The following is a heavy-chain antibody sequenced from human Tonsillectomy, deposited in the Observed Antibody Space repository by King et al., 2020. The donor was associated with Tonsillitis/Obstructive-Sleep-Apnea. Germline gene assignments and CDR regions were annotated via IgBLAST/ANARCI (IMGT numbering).Heavy chain of an antibody. CDR2: IYYSGGT. Sequence: QLQESGPGLVKPSQTLSLTCTVSGGSISSGGYYWNWIRQHPGKGLEWIGYIYYSGGTYYNPSLKSPVTISLDTSKNQFSLKLSSVTAADTAVYYCARETEVQLYFDCWGQGTLVTVSS. J-gene: IGHJ4*02. CDR3: ARETEVQLYFDC. D-gene: IGHD1-1*01. V-gene: IGHV4-31*01. CDR1: GGSISSGGYY.